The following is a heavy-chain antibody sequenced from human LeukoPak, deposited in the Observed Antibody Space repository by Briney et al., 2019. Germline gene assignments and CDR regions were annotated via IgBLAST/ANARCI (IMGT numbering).Heavy chain of an antibody. CDR2: INPSDGST. CDR1: GYTFTSYY. J-gene: IGHJ4*02. D-gene: IGHD1-26*01. CDR3: ARARSYSGSFLY. Sequence: ASVKVSCKASGYTFTSYYIHWVRQAPGQGLEWMGIINPSDGSTTYPQKFQGRVTTTRDTSTSTVYMELSSLRSEDAAVYYCARARSYSGSFLYWGQGTLVTVSS. V-gene: IGHV1-46*01.